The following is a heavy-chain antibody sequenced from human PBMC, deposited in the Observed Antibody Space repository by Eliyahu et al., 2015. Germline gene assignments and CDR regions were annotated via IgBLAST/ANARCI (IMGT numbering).Heavy chain of an antibody. CDR2: ISGSGGAT. CDR3: ANLPYATGWPFYFDS. D-gene: IGHD2-2*01. J-gene: IGHJ4*02. V-gene: IGHV3-23*01. CDR1: GVTFXNYA. Sequence: EVQLLESGGGLVXPGGSLRXSCTASGVTFXNYAMTWVRPAPGKGLGWVSGISGSGGATFYADSVKGRFTISRDNSKNTLYLQMSSLRAEDTAVYYCANLPYATGWPFYFDSWGLGTLVTVSS.